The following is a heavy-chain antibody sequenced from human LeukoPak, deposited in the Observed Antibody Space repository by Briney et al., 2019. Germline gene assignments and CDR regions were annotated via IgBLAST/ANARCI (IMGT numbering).Heavy chain of an antibody. D-gene: IGHD3-22*01. J-gene: IGHJ4*02. V-gene: IGHV4-61*02. Sequence: SQTLSLTCTVSGGSLSSGSYYWSWIRQPAGKGLEWIGRIYTSGSTNYNPSLKSRVTISVDTSKNQFSLKLSSVTAADTAVYYCARAPYYYDSSGPNFDYWGQGTLVTVSS. CDR1: GGSLSSGSYY. CDR2: IYTSGST. CDR3: ARAPYYYDSSGPNFDY.